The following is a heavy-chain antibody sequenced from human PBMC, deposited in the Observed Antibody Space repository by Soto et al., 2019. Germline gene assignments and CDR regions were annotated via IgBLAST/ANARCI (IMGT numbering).Heavy chain of an antibody. D-gene: IGHD6-13*01. CDR2: IIPIFGTS. Sequence: QVQLVQSRAELKKPGSSVKVSCKASGGTFSSYAISWVRQAPGQGLEWMGGIIPIFGTSNYAQKFQGRVTITADESTSTAYMELSSLRSEDTAVYYCARVPFRSYSSSWYGYWGQGTLVTVSS. J-gene: IGHJ4*02. CDR3: ARVPFRSYSSSWYGY. CDR1: GGTFSSYA. V-gene: IGHV1-69*12.